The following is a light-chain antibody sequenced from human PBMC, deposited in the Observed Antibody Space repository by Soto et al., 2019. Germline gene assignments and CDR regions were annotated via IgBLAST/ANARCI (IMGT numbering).Light chain of an antibody. CDR1: HRVAGY. Sequence: EILMTQSPATLSVSPGERATLSCRASHRVAGYLAWYQQKPGQAPRLLIYDASTRATGIPARFSGSGSGTLFTLTITSLQPDDFATYYCQQYNTYSSTFGQGTKLEIK. J-gene: IGKJ2*01. CDR3: QQYNTYSST. V-gene: IGKV3-15*01. CDR2: DAS.